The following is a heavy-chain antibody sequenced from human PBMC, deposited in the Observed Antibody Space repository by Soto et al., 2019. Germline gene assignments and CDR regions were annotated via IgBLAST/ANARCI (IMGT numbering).Heavy chain of an antibody. CDR1: GFTFSSYA. CDR3: ASRRGDY. CDR2: MSDSGGTT. D-gene: IGHD3-10*01. J-gene: IGHJ4*02. V-gene: IGHV3-23*01. Sequence: EVQLLESGRDLVQPGGSLRLSCAASGFTFSSYAMSWVRQAPGKGLEWVSAMSDSGGTTYYADSVKGRFTISRDNSKNTLYLQMINLRAEDTAVYYCASRRGDYWGQGSLVSVSS.